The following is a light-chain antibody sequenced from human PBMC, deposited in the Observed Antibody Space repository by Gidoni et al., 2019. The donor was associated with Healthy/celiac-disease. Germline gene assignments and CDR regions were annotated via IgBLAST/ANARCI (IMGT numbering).Light chain of an antibody. CDR1: KLWYKY. CDR3: QAWDSSSAV. J-gene: IGLJ7*01. Sequence: SYELTQPPSVSVSTGQTASISCYVDKLWYKYACWYQQNPVQSPGLVIYQDSQRPSGIPERFSCPNSGNTATLTISGTQALDEADYYCQAWDSSSAVFGGGTQLTVL. CDR2: QDS. V-gene: IGLV3-1*01.